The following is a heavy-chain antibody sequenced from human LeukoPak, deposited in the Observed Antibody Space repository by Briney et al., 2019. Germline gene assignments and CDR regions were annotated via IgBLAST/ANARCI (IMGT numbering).Heavy chain of an antibody. J-gene: IGHJ5*02. CDR1: GAXISNYY. D-gene: IGHD3-10*01. CDR2: IYYSGST. V-gene: IGHV4-59*01. Sequence: SETLSLTCTVSGAXISNYYWNWIRQPPGKGLEWIGSIYYSGSTNYNLSLKSRVTISLDTSKNQLSLKLSSVTAADTAVYYCARAVRGTRFDPWGQGTLVTVSS. CDR3: ARAVRGTRFDP.